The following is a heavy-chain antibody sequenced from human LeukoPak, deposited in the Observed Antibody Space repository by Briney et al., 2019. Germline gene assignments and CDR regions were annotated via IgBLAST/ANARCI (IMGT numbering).Heavy chain of an antibody. CDR3: ARDSALHQYYFDY. CDR1: GGSISSSSYY. Sequence: SETLSLTCTVSGGSISSSSYYWSWIRQPAGKGLEWIGRIYTSGSTNYNPSLKSRVTMSVDTSKNQFSLKLSSVTAADTAVYYCARDSALHQYYFDYWGQGTLVTVSS. J-gene: IGHJ4*02. CDR2: IYTSGST. V-gene: IGHV4-61*02.